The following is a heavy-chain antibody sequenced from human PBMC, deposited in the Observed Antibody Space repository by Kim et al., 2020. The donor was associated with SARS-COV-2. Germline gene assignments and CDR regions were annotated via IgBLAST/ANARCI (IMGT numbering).Heavy chain of an antibody. CDR3: ARETGDDFWSGYYSIRPWFDP. Sequence: GGSLRLSCAASGFTFSSYWMSWVRQAPGKGLEWVANIKQDGSEKYYVDSVKGRFTISRDNAKNSLYLQMNSLRAEDTAVYYCARETGDDFWSGYYSIRPWFDPWGQGTLVTVSS. CDR1: GFTFSSYW. D-gene: IGHD3-3*01. CDR2: IKQDGSEK. V-gene: IGHV3-7*03. J-gene: IGHJ5*02.